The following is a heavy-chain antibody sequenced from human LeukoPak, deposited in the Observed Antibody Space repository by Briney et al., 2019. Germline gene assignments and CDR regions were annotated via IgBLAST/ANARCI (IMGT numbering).Heavy chain of an antibody. Sequence: SETLSLTCTVSGGSISSYYWSWIRQPPGKGLEGIGYIYYSGSTNYNPSLKSRVTISVDTSKNQFSLKLSSVTAADTAVYYCARHEAAMVYFDYGGQGTLVTVS. CDR3: ARHEAAMVYFDY. D-gene: IGHD5-18*01. CDR2: IYYSGST. J-gene: IGHJ4*02. CDR1: GGSISSYY. V-gene: IGHV4-59*08.